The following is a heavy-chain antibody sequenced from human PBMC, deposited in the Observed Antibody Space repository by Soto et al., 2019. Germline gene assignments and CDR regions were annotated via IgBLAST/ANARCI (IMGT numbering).Heavy chain of an antibody. D-gene: IGHD6-19*01. V-gene: IGHV2-5*02. J-gene: IGHJ5*02. CDR3: AHRAVSADAWFDP. CDR1: GFSLSTTGVG. Sequence: QITLKESGPTLVKPTQTLTLTCTFSGFSLSTTGVGVGWFRQPPGKPLEWLALIYWDGDERYSPSLRSRLTSTKDPSKNQVVLRMTNMDPVDTATYHCAHRAVSADAWFDPWGQGTLVAVSS. CDR2: IYWDGDE.